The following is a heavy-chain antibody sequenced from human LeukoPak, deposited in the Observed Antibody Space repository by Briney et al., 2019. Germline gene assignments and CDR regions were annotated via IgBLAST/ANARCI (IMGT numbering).Heavy chain of an antibody. J-gene: IGHJ4*02. CDR3: ARELLYVGYQLLYSVFDY. CDR2: INHSGST. Sequence: SETLSLTCTVSGGSISSSSSYYWGWIRQPPGKGLEWIGEINHSGSTNYNPSLKSRVTISVDTSKNQFSLKLSSVTAADTAVYYCARELLYVGYQLLYSVFDYWGQGTLVTVSS. CDR1: GGSISSSSSYY. D-gene: IGHD2-2*02. V-gene: IGHV4-39*07.